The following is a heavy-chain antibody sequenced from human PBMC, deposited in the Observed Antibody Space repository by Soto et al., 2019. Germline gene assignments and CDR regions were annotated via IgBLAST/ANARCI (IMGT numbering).Heavy chain of an antibody. J-gene: IGHJ6*03. CDR2: ISWNSDTI. Sequence: GGSLRLSCAASGFTFKYYAMHWVRQAPGKGLEWVSGISWNSDTIGYADSVKGRFTISRDNAKNSLYLQMNSLRAEDTALYFCAKDSQFYYMDVWGQGTTVTVSS. V-gene: IGHV3-9*01. CDR1: GFTFKYYA. D-gene: IGHD6-19*01. CDR3: AKDSQFYYMDV.